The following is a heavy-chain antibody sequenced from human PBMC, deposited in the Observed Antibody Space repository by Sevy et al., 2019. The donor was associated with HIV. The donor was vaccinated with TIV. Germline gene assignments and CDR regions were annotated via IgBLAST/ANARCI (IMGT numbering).Heavy chain of an antibody. V-gene: IGHV3-48*02. D-gene: IGHD7-27*01. Sequence: GGCLRLSCAASGFTFSHHNMNWVRQAPGKGLEWISYISKSGSTTYFADSVRGRFTISRDNAKNSRFLEMHSLTDESTAVYYCAREENRELGTIPLDSWGRGIQVTVSS. CDR2: ISKSGSTT. J-gene: IGHJ4*02. CDR3: AREENRELGTIPLDS. CDR1: GFTFSHHN.